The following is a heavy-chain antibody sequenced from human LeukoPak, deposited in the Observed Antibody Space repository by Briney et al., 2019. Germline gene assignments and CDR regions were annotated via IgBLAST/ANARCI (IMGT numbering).Heavy chain of an antibody. D-gene: IGHD6-6*01. CDR3: ARELGSTSSGVY. J-gene: IGHJ4*02. CDR2: IKQDGSEK. Sequence: PGGSLRLSCAASGFTFSSYWMTWVRQAPGKGLEWVANIKQDGSEKHYVDSVKGRFTISRHNAENSLYLQMNSLRAEDTAVYYCARELGSTSSGVYWGQGTLVTVSS. CDR1: GFTFSSYW. V-gene: IGHV3-7*01.